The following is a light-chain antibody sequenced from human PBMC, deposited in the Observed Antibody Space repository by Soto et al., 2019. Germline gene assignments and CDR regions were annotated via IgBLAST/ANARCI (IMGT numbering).Light chain of an antibody. CDR2: DAS. J-gene: IGKJ1*01. Sequence: DLQLTQSPSFLSASIGDRVTITCRASQGISSYLAWYQQKPGKAPKLLIYDASTLQSGVPSRFSGSGSGTEFSLTISSLQPEDFASYYCQQVDSSPWTFGQGTKVEIK. CDR3: QQVDSSPWT. CDR1: QGISSY. V-gene: IGKV1-9*01.